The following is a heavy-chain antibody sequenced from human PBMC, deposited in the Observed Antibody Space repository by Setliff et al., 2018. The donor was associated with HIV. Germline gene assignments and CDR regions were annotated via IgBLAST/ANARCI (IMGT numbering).Heavy chain of an antibody. Sequence: SSETLSLTCSVSGGSINSDNYYWGWIRQAPGKGLEWIGSIYYSGTTYYNPSLRGRVTISVDRSRNQFSLTLNSVTAADTATYYCASRGIVVVTMSMPDEFFVHWGHGTLVTVS. CDR2: IYYSGTT. D-gene: IGHD2-21*02. V-gene: IGHV4-39*01. J-gene: IGHJ1*01. CDR3: ASRGIVVVTMSMPDEFFVH. CDR1: GGSINSDNYY.